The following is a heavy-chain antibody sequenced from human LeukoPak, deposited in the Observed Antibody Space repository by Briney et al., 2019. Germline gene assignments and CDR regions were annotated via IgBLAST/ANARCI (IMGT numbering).Heavy chain of an antibody. CDR2: ISAYNGNT. CDR1: GYTFTSFG. Sequence: ASVKVSCKASGYTFTSFGISWVRQAPGQGLEWMGWISAYNGNTRSAQKFQGRVTMTTDTSTSTAYMELRSLRSDDTAVFYCARDQYDSSGYPLNWFDPWGQGTLVTVSS. J-gene: IGHJ5*02. CDR3: ARDQYDSSGYPLNWFDP. D-gene: IGHD3-22*01. V-gene: IGHV1-18*01.